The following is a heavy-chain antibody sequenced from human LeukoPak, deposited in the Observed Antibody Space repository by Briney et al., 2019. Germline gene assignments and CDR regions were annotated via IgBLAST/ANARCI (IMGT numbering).Heavy chain of an antibody. CDR1: GFTFSSYG. CDR3: AKDQSNYYDSSGYYYLVY. J-gene: IGHJ4*02. D-gene: IGHD3-22*01. CDR2: IRYVGSSK. Sequence: GGSLRLSCAASGFTFSSYGMHWVRQAPGKGLEWVAFIRYVGSSKYYADSVKGRFTISRDNSKNTLYLQMNSLRPEDTAVYYCAKDQSNYYDSSGYYYLVYWGQGTLVTVSS. V-gene: IGHV3-30*02.